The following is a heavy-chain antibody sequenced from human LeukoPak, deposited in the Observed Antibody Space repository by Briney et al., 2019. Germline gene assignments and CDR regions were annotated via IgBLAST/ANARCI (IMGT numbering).Heavy chain of an antibody. D-gene: IGHD1-7*01. CDR2: VDPDDGET. J-gene: IGHJ3*01. CDR1: GYTFTDYY. V-gene: IGHV1-69-2*01. Sequence: ATVKVSCKASGYTFTDYYIHWVQQAPGKGLEWMGRVDPDDGETMYTEKFQGRVTITADTSTDTAYMELANLRSEDTAVYFCTTYHSNYYAFDVWGQGTMVTVSS. CDR3: TTYHSNYYAFDV.